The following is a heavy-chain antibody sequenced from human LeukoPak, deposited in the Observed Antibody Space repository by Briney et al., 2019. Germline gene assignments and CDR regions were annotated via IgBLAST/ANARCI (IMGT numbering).Heavy chain of an antibody. CDR2: IIPIFGTA. CDR1: GGTFSSYA. Sequence: SVKVSCKASGGTFSSYAISWVRQAPGQGLEWMGGIIPIFGTANYAQKFQGRVTITADESTSTAYMELSSLRSEDTAVYYCAKDPRYYDSSGYYLAPNAFDIWGQGTMVTVSS. CDR3: AKDPRYYDSSGYYLAPNAFDI. J-gene: IGHJ3*02. V-gene: IGHV1-69*01. D-gene: IGHD3-22*01.